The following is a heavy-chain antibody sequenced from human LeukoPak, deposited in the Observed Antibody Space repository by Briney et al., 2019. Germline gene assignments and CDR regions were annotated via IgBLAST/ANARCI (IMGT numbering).Heavy chain of an antibody. Sequence: PSGTLSLTCGVSGDSISSSNWWSWVRQPPGKGLEWIGEIYHSGRTNYNPSLKSRVTISVDKSKNQFSLSLSSVTAADTAVYYCARWGDGSGWTYYFDYWGQGTLVTVSS. CDR3: ARWGDGSGWTYYFDY. CDR2: IYHSGRT. J-gene: IGHJ4*02. CDR1: GDSISSSNW. V-gene: IGHV4-4*02. D-gene: IGHD6-19*01.